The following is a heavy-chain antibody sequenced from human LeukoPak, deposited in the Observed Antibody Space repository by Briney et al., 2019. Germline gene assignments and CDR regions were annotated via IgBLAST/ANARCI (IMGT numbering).Heavy chain of an antibody. D-gene: IGHD3-3*01. Sequence: GASVKVSCKASGYTFTSYYMHWVRQAPGQGLEWMGWINPNSGGTNYAQKFQGRVTMTRDTSISTAYMELSRLRSDDTAVYYCASPTPNYDFWSGYQHWGQGTLVTVSS. CDR1: GYTFTSYY. J-gene: IGHJ1*01. V-gene: IGHV1-2*02. CDR2: INPNSGGT. CDR3: ASPTPNYDFWSGYQH.